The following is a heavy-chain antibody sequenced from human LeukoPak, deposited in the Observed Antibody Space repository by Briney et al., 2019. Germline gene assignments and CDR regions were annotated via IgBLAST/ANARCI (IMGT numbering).Heavy chain of an antibody. CDR2: IKQDGSEN. J-gene: IGHJ4*02. D-gene: IGHD3-10*01. CDR1: GFTLSNYY. Sequence: GGSLRLSCAASGFTLSNYYMTWVRQAPGKGLEWVANIKQDGSENNYVDSVKGRFTISRDNAKDSLYLQMNSLRVEDTAVYYCARGHSAYWGQGTLVTVSS. CDR3: ARGHSAY. V-gene: IGHV3-7*04.